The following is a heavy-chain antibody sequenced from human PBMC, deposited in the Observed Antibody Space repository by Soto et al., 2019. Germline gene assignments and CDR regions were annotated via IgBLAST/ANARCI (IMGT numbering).Heavy chain of an antibody. CDR2: AYYTGTT. J-gene: IGHJ4*01. CDR3: ARGPNYDFCSGYFRG. D-gene: IGHD3-3*01. Sequence: SETLSLTCDVSGGSISSYYWSWIRQPPGKGLEWVGYAYYTGTTSYNPSLKSRVSISVDKSRNQFSLKLSSVTAADTAVYYCARGPNYDFCSGYFRGWGHGTLVTVS. V-gene: IGHV4-59*13. CDR1: GGSISSYY.